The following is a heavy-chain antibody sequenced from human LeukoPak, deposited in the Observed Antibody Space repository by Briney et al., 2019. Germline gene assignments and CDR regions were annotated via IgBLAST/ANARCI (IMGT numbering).Heavy chain of an antibody. CDR1: GGSFSGYY. D-gene: IGHD6-13*01. Sequence: PSETLSLTCAVYGGSFSGYYWSWIRQPPGKGLEWIGYIYYSGSTYYNPSLKSRVTISVDTSKNQFSLKLSSVTAADTAVYYCARDSFKTYSSSWYFDYWGQGTLVTVSS. J-gene: IGHJ4*02. CDR3: ARDSFKTYSSSWYFDY. V-gene: IGHV4-34*09. CDR2: IYYSGST.